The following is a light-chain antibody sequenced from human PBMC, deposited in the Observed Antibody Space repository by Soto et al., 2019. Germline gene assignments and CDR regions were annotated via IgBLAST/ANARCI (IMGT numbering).Light chain of an antibody. Sequence: IVLTQSPGTLSLSPGERATLSCRASQSVSSSFLAWYQQRPGQAPRLLIYGASIRATDIPDRFSGSGSGTDFTLTISRLEPEDFAVYYCQQYDSSYTFGQGTKLEIK. CDR1: QSVSSSF. CDR2: GAS. CDR3: QQYDSSYT. J-gene: IGKJ2*01. V-gene: IGKV3-20*01.